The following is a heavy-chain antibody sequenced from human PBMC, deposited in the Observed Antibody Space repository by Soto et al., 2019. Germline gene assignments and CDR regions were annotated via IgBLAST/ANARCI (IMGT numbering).Heavy chain of an antibody. V-gene: IGHV4-59*01. Sequence: SETLSLTCTVSGGSISSYYWSWIRQPPGKGLEWIGYIYYSGGTNYNPSLKSRVTISVDTSKNQFSLKLSSVTAADTAVYYCARYTIYYYDSSGFGYLGQGTLVT. CDR2: IYYSGGT. CDR3: ARYTIYYYDSSGFGY. J-gene: IGHJ4*02. D-gene: IGHD3-22*01. CDR1: GGSISSYY.